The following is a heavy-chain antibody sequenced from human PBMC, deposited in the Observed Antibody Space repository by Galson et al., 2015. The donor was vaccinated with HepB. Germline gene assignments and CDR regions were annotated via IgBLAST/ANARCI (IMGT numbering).Heavy chain of an antibody. J-gene: IGHJ4*02. CDR2: ISHDGSNK. CDR1: GFTFSSYA. CDR3: ARGLARYSSSRYKY. Sequence: SRRLSCAASGFTFSSYAMHWVRQAPGKGLEWVAVISHDGSNKYYADSVKGRFTISRDNSKNTLYLQMNSLRAEDTAVYYCARGLARYSSSRYKYWGQGTLVTVSS. D-gene: IGHD6-13*01. V-gene: IGHV3-30*04.